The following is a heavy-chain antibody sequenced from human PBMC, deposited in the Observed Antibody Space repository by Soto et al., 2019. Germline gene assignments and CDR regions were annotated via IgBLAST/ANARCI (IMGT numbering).Heavy chain of an antibody. V-gene: IGHV1-69*01. J-gene: IGHJ6*02. CDR2: IIPIFGTA. D-gene: IGHD5-18*01. CDR1: GGTFSSYA. CDR3: AREPRGYSYGYNYSCCGMDV. Sequence: QVQLVQSGAEVKKPGSSVKVSCKASGGTFSSYAISWVRQAAGQGLEWMGGIIPIFGTANYAKKFQGRVTTTADESTSTAYRELSSLRSEDTAVYYCAREPRGYSYGYNYSCCGMDVWGQGTTVTVSS.